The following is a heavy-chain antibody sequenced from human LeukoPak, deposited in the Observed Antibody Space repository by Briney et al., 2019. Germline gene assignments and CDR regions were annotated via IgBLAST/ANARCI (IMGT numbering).Heavy chain of an antibody. D-gene: IGHD3-10*01. CDR2: IYSGGST. J-gene: IGHJ3*02. CDR3: VRRITMVRGVMYDAFDI. CDR1: GFTFDDYA. V-gene: IGHV3-53*01. Sequence: PGGSLRLSCAASGFTFDDYAMHWVRQAPRKGLEWVSVIYSGGSTYYADSVKGRFTISRDNSKNTLYLQMNSLRAEDTAVYYCVRRITMVRGVMYDAFDIWGQGTMVTVSS.